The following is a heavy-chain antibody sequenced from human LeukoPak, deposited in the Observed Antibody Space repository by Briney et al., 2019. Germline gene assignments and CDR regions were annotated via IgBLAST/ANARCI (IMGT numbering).Heavy chain of an antibody. Sequence: GASVKVSCKASGYTLTSYGISWVRQAPGQGLEWMGWISAYNGNTNYAQKLQGRVTMTTDTSTSTAYMELRSLRSDDTAVYYCARDRYYYGSGGPSFDYWGQGTLVTVSS. V-gene: IGHV1-18*04. CDR2: ISAYNGNT. J-gene: IGHJ4*02. CDR3: ARDRYYYGSGGPSFDY. D-gene: IGHD3-10*01. CDR1: GYTLTSYG.